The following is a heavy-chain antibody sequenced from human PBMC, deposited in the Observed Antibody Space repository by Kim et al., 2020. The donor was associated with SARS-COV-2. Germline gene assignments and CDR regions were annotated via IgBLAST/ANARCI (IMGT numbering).Heavy chain of an antibody. J-gene: IGHJ6*02. D-gene: IGHD4-17*01. CDR3: ASSVFSTYYCMDV. CDR2: IYYSGST. V-gene: IGHV4-59*01. CDR1: GGSISSYY. Sequence: SETLSLTCTVSGGSISSYYWSWIRQPPGKGLEWIGYIYYSGSTNYNTSLKSRVTISVDTSKNQFSLKLSSVTAADTAVYYCASSVFSTYYCMDVWDQGTTVT.